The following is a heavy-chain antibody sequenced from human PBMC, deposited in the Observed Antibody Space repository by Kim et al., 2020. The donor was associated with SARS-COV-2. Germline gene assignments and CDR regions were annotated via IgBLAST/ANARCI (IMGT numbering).Heavy chain of an antibody. Sequence: ASVKVSCKASGYTLTSYAMNWVRQAPGQGLEWMGWIDTKTGNPAYAQGFTGRFVFSLDTSVSTAYLQINSLKTEDIAVYYCARDPPSWGTYYHFWSLGLDVQGGMDVWGQGTTVTVSS. CDR3: ARDPPSWGTYYHFWSLGLDVQGGMDV. J-gene: IGHJ6*02. D-gene: IGHD3-3*01. CDR1: GYTLTSYA. CDR2: IDTKTGNP. V-gene: IGHV7-4-1*02.